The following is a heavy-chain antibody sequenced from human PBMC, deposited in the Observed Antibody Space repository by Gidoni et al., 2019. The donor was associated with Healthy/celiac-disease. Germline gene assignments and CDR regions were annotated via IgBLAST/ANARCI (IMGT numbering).Heavy chain of an antibody. CDR1: GGTFSSYA. J-gene: IGHJ4*02. CDR3: ARGRPAYCGGDCYPSYFDY. CDR2: IIPIFGTA. V-gene: IGHV1-69*01. Sequence: QVQLVQSGAEVKKPGSSVQVSCKSSGGTFSSYAISWVRQAPGQGLEWMGGIIPIFGTANYAQKFQGRVTITADESTSTAYMELSSLRSEDTAVHYCARGRPAYCGGDCYPSYFDYWGQGTLVTVSS. D-gene: IGHD2-21*02.